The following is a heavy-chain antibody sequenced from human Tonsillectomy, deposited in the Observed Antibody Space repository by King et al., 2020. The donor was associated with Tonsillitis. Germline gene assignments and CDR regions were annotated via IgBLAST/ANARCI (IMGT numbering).Heavy chain of an antibody. V-gene: IGHV3-30-3*01. Sequence: VQLVESGGTVVQPGRSLRLSCAASGFTFSSYPMHWVRQAPGEGLEWVAVISCDGNTKYYSDSVKGRFTISRDSSKNTLYLQINSLRAEDTAVYYCAGAQDSPGSYGSGCSGGYYNVDYWGQGTLVTVPS. CDR3: AGAQDSPGSYGSGCSGGYYNVDY. D-gene: IGHD3-10*02. CDR1: GFTFSSYP. J-gene: IGHJ4*02. CDR2: ISCDGNTK.